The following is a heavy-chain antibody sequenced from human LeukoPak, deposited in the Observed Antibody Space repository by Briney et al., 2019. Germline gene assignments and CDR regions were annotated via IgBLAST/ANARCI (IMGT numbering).Heavy chain of an antibody. J-gene: IGHJ5*02. Sequence: SETLSLTCTVSGGSISSYYWSWIRQPPGKGLEWIGYIYYSGSTNYNPSLKSRVTISVGTSKNQFSLKLSSVTAADTAVYYCARGGTLGPFDPWGQGTLVTVSS. CDR2: IYYSGST. V-gene: IGHV4-59*01. D-gene: IGHD1-1*01. CDR3: ARGGTLGPFDP. CDR1: GGSISSYY.